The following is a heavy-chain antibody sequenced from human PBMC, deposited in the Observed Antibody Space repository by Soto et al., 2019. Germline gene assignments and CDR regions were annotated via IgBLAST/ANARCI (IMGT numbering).Heavy chain of an antibody. D-gene: IGHD3-22*01. CDR2: IVAASGKT. CDR1: VFTLSRSA. J-gene: IGHJ4*02. Sequence: ASVKVSCKGSVFTLSRSAVQWVRQTRGQGLDWIGWIVAASGKTDYSQIFPKRVTITRDITTSTAYMELSSLSSEGTAVYYCAATLDGGTYDYGGYASWGQGTLVTVSS. V-gene: IGHV1-58*01. CDR3: AATLDGGTYDYGGYAS.